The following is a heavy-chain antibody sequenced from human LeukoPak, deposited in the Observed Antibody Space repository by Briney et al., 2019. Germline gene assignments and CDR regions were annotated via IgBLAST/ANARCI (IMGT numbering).Heavy chain of an antibody. CDR2: GDYSGGT. CDR1: GDSFTSVTDY. CDR3: AGERGEEYSSGWYKTNYFYN. V-gene: IGHV4-39*07. Sequence: SETLSLTCTVSGDSFTSVTDYWAWIRQPPGKGLGWIASGDYSGGTYYNPSLESRAAISADMSKNQISLKLTSVTGADTAVYYCAGERGEEYSSGWYKTNYFYNWGQGIRVTVSS. J-gene: IGHJ4*02. D-gene: IGHD6-19*01.